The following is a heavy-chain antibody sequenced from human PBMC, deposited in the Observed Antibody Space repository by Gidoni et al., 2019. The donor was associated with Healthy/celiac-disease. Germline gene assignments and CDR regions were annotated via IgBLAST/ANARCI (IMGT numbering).Heavy chain of an antibody. CDR3: VKDANYYYGSGSYPVY. D-gene: IGHD3-10*01. CDR2: ISSNGGST. Sequence: EVQLVESGGGLVQPGGSLRLSCSASGFTFSSSAMHWVRQAPGKGLEYVSAISSNGGSTYYADSVKGRFTISRDNSKNTLYLQMSSLRAEDTAVYYCVKDANYYYGSGSYPVYWGQGTLVTVSS. V-gene: IGHV3-64D*06. J-gene: IGHJ4*02. CDR1: GFTFSSSA.